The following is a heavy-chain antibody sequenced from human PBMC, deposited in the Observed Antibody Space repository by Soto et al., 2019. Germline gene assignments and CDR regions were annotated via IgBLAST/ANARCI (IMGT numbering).Heavy chain of an antibody. CDR2: IVVGSGKT. CDR1: GFTFSSST. CDR3: AADLFGTAARPDS. D-gene: IGHD6-6*01. Sequence: QMRLVQSGPEVKKPGTSVKVSCKASGFTFSSSTLQWVQQTRGQRLEWIGWIVVGSGKTDYAQNFQDRVTITRDVSTSTAYMELSSLRSDDTAVYYCAADLFGTAARPDSRGQGTLVTVSS. V-gene: IGHV1-58*01. J-gene: IGHJ4*02.